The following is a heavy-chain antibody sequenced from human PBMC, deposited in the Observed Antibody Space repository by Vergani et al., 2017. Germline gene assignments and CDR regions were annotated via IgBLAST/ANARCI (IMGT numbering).Heavy chain of an antibody. CDR1: GGSISSYY. CDR2: IYYSGST. J-gene: IGHJ4*02. Sequence: QVQLQESGPGLVKPSETLSLTCTVSGGSISSYYWSWIRQPPGKGLEWIGYIYYSGSTNYNPSLKSRVTISVDTSKNQFSLKLSSVTAADTAVYYCARTSSSWRNFDYWGQGTLVTVSS. D-gene: IGHD6-13*01. V-gene: IGHV4-59*01. CDR3: ARTSSSWRNFDY.